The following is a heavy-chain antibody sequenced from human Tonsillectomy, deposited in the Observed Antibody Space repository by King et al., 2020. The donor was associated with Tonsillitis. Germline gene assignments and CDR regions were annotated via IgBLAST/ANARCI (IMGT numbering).Heavy chain of an antibody. CDR2: IRNKAYGGTT. CDR3: TRGRGLVPPATGYYYYGMDV. D-gene: IGHD2-8*02. V-gene: IGHV3-49*05. Sequence: QLVQSGGGLVKPGRSLRLSCTASGFTFGDYAMSWFRQAPGKGLEWVAFIRNKAYGGTTEYAASVKDRFTISRDDSKSIAYLQMNSLKSEDAAVYYCTRGRGLVPPATGYYYYGMDVWGQGTTVTVSS. CDR1: GFTFGDYA. J-gene: IGHJ6*02.